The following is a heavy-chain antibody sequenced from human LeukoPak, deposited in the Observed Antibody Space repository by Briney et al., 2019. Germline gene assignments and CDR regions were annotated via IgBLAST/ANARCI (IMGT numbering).Heavy chain of an antibody. V-gene: IGHV3-73*01. CDR1: GFTFSGSA. J-gene: IGHJ4*02. CDR2: IRSKANSYAT. CDR3: TTLDPNLSGSYLR. D-gene: IGHD1-26*01. Sequence: GGSLRLSCAASGFTFSGSAMHWVRQASGKGLEWVGRIRSKANSYATAYAASVKGRFTISRDDSKNTAYLQMNSLKTEDTAVYYCTTLDPNLSGSYLRWGQGTLVTVSS.